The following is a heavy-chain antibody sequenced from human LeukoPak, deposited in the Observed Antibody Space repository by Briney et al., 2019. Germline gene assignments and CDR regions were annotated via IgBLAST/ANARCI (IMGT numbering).Heavy chain of an antibody. Sequence: SETLSLACAVYGGSFSGYYWSWIRQPPGKGLEWIGEINHSGSTNYNPSLKSRVTISVDTSKNQFSLKLSSVTAADTAVYYCARAVSSGYYYFDYFDYWGQGTLVTVSS. V-gene: IGHV4-34*01. CDR3: ARAVSSGYYYFDYFDY. CDR1: GGSFSGYY. CDR2: INHSGST. J-gene: IGHJ4*02. D-gene: IGHD3-22*01.